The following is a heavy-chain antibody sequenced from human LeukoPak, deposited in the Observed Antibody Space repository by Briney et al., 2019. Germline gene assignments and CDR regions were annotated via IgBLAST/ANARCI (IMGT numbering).Heavy chain of an antibody. CDR3: ARDRFVAAAGGVFDY. Sequence: GGSLRLSCAASGFTFSSYAMSWVRQAPGKGLEWVSSISSSSSYIYYADSVKGRFTISRDNAKNSLYLQMNSLRAEDTAVYYCARDRFVAAAGGVFDYWGQGTLVTVSS. CDR2: ISSSSSYI. D-gene: IGHD6-13*01. V-gene: IGHV3-21*01. J-gene: IGHJ4*02. CDR1: GFTFSSYA.